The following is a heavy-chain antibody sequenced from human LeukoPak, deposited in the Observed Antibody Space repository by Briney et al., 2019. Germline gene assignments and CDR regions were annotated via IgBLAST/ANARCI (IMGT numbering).Heavy chain of an antibody. Sequence: GGSLRLSCAASGFTFSSYGMHWVRQAPGKGLEWVSAISGSGGSTYYADSVKGRFTISRDNSKNTLYLQMNSLRAEDTAVYYCARDRRGYYGSGSFRPVDYWGQGTLVTVSS. CDR1: GFTFSSYG. CDR3: ARDRRGYYGSGSFRPVDY. J-gene: IGHJ4*02. V-gene: IGHV3-23*01. D-gene: IGHD3-10*01. CDR2: ISGSGGST.